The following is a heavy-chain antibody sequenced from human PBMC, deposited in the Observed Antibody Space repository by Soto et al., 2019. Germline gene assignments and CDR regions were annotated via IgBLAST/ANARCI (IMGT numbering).Heavy chain of an antibody. V-gene: IGHV3-33*01. Sequence: QVQLVESGGGVVQPGRSLRLSCAASGFTFSSYGMHWVRQAPGKGLEWVAVIWYDGSNKYYADSVKGRFTISRDNSKNTLDLQMNSLRAEDTAVYYCARDPEMAIYYFDYWGQGTLVTVSS. CDR1: GFTFSSYG. J-gene: IGHJ4*02. CDR3: ARDPEMAIYYFDY. CDR2: IWYDGSNK.